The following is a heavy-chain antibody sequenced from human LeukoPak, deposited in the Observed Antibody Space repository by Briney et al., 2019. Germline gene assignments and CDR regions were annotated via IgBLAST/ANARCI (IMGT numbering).Heavy chain of an antibody. J-gene: IGHJ5*02. V-gene: IGHV1-18*01. CDR2: ISAYNGNT. D-gene: IGHD6-13*01. CDR1: GYTFTSYG. Sequence: ASVKVSCKASGYTFTSYGISWVRQAPGQGLEWMGWISAYNGNTNYAQKLQGRVTMTTDTSTSTAYMELRSLRSDDTAVYYCARATKLSSSWYRWLDPWGQGTLVTVSS. CDR3: ARATKLSSSWYRWLDP.